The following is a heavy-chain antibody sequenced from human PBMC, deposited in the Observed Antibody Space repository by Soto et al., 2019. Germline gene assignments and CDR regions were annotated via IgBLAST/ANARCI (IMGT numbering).Heavy chain of an antibody. Sequence: SCKASGYSFSSYGMHWVRQAPGKGLEWVAVIWYDGSNKYYADSVKGRFTISRDNSKNTLYLQMNSLRAEDTAVYYCARDQSSSGYYVYYWGQGTLVTVSS. CDR3: ARDQSSSGYYVYY. J-gene: IGHJ4*02. CDR1: GYSFSSYG. V-gene: IGHV3-33*01. D-gene: IGHD3-22*01. CDR2: IWYDGSNK.